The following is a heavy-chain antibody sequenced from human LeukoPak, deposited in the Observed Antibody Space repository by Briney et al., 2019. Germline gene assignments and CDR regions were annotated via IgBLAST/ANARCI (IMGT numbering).Heavy chain of an antibody. CDR1: GFTFDDYA. J-gene: IGHJ5*02. V-gene: IGHV3-9*01. CDR2: ISWNSGSI. D-gene: IGHD2-2*01. Sequence: GGSLRLSCAASGFTFDDYAMHWVRQAPGKGLEWVSGISWNSGSIGYADSVKGRFTISRDNAKNSLYLQMNSLRAEDTALYYCAKDVGCSGTSCYLHWFDPWGQGTLVTVSS. CDR3: AKDVGCSGTSCYLHWFDP.